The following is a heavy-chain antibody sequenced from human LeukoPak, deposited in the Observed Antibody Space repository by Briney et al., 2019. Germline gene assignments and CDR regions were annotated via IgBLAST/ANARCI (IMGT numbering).Heavy chain of an antibody. Sequence: PSETLSLTCAVYGGSSSGYYWSWIRQPPGKGLEWIGEINHSGSTNYNPSLKSRVTISVDTSKNQFSLKLSSVTAADTAVYYCARIRYYYDSSGPADDAFDIWGQGTMVTVSS. CDR1: GGSSSGYY. D-gene: IGHD3-22*01. CDR2: INHSGST. CDR3: ARIRYYYDSSGPADDAFDI. V-gene: IGHV4-34*01. J-gene: IGHJ3*02.